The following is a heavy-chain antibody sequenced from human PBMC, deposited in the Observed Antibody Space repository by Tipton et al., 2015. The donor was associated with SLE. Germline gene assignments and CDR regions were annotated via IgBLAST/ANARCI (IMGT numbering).Heavy chain of an antibody. Sequence: SLRLSCAASGFTVSYNYISWVRQAPGKGLEWVSIIYSGGNTYYAEPVKGRFTISGDNSKSTVYLQMNSLRVEDTAVYYCAGPGSRLVYYLDVWGKGTTVTVSS. D-gene: IGHD6-19*01. CDR1: GFTVSYNY. CDR3: AGPGSRLVYYLDV. V-gene: IGHV3-66*02. CDR2: IYSGGNT. J-gene: IGHJ6*03.